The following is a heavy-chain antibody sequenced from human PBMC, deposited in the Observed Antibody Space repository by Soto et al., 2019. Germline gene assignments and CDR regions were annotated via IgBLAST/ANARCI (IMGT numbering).Heavy chain of an antibody. D-gene: IGHD3-10*01. V-gene: IGHV4-34*01. J-gene: IGHJ2*01. CDR1: GGSFSDYY. CDR2: INHSGST. CDR3: AREVPSRYFDL. Sequence: QVRLRQWGAGLLKPSETLPLTCAVYGGSFSDYYWSWIRQPPGKGLEWIGEINHSGSTNYNPSLKSRVTISVDTSKNQFSLKLNSVTAADTAVYYCAREVPSRYFDLWGRGTPVTVPS.